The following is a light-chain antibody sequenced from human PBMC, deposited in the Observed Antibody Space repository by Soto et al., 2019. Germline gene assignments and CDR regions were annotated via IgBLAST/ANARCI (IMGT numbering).Light chain of an antibody. CDR1: SSNIGAGYD. Sequence: QSVLTQPPSVSGAPGQRVTISCTGSSSNIGAGYDVHWYQQFPGTTPKFLIYGNTNRPSGVPDRFSASKSGTSASLDITGLQADDEAEYFCQSYDSSLTVVFGGGTKVTVL. CDR3: QSYDSSLTVV. V-gene: IGLV1-40*01. J-gene: IGLJ2*01. CDR2: GNT.